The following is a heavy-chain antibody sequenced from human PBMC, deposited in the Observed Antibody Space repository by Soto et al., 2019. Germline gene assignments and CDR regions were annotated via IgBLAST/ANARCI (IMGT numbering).Heavy chain of an antibody. Sequence: GGSLRLSCAASGFTFSSYSMNWVRQAPGKGLEWVSSISSSSFSINYTDSVKGRFSISRDNAQNSLHLQMNNLRAEDTAVYYCARNESSNIYGMDVWGQGTTVTVSS. V-gene: IGHV3-21*01. J-gene: IGHJ6*02. CDR2: ISSSSFSI. CDR3: ARNESSNIYGMDV. D-gene: IGHD6-6*01. CDR1: GFTFSSYS.